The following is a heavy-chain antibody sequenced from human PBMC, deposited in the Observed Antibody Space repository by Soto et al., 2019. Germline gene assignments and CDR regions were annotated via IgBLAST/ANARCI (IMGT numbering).Heavy chain of an antibody. CDR2: INSDGARI. CDR1: GFTFTHYR. CDR3: ARAGEWNYVQEF. V-gene: IGHV3-74*03. D-gene: IGHD3-16*01. J-gene: IGHJ4*02. Sequence: EVQLVESGGGFVQPGGSLRLSCAASGFTFTHYRIHWVRQPPGKGLEWVGRINSDGARIEYGDSVKGRFTISRDNAHNMVFLKMNSLTDEDSGVYFCARAGEWNYVQEFWGQGTLVTVSS.